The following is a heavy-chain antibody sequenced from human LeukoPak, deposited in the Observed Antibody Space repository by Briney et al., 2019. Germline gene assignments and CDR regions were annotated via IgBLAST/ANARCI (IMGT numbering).Heavy chain of an antibody. Sequence: ASVKVSCKPSGYTFTSYGISWVREAPGQGLEWMGWISAYNGNTNYAQKLQGRVTMTTDTSTSTAYMELRSLRSDDTAVYYCARSSIAVKADYWGQGTLVTVSS. CDR3: ARSSIAVKADY. V-gene: IGHV1-18*01. CDR2: ISAYNGNT. J-gene: IGHJ4*02. CDR1: GYTFTSYG. D-gene: IGHD6-19*01.